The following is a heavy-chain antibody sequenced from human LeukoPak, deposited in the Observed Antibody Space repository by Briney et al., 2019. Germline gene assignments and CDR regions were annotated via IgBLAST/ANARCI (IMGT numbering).Heavy chain of an antibody. J-gene: IGHJ3*02. CDR1: GGTFSSYA. CDR3: ASEMATIAGDAFDI. Sequence: ASVKVSCKASGGTFSSYAISWVRQAPGQGLEWMGRIIPIFGTANYAQKFQGRVTITTDESTSTAYMELSSLRSEDTAVYYCASEMATIAGDAFDIWGQGSMVTVSS. D-gene: IGHD5-24*01. CDR2: IIPIFGTA. V-gene: IGHV1-69*05.